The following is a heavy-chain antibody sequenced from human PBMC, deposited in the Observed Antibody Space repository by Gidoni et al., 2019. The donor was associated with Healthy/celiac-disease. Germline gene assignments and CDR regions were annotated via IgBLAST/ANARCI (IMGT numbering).Heavy chain of an antibody. V-gene: IGHV4-61*02. CDR3: ARVARYCSGGSCSYGMDV. CDR2: IYTSGST. Sequence: QVQLQESGPGLVKPSQTLSLTCTVSGGSISSGSYYWSWIRQPAGRGLEWIGRIYTSGSTNYNPSLKSRVTISVDTSKNQFSLKLSSVTAADTAVYYCARVARYCSGGSCSYGMDVWGQGTTVTVSS. D-gene: IGHD2-15*01. J-gene: IGHJ6*02. CDR1: GGSISSGSYY.